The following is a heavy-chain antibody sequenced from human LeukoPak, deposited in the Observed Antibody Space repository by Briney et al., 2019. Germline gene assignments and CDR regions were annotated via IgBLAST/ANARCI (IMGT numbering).Heavy chain of an antibody. D-gene: IGHD5-12*01. J-gene: IGHJ4*02. CDR2: IYYSGST. Sequence: SQTLSLTCTVSGGSISSGDYYWSWIRQPPGKGLEWIGYIYYSGSTYYNPSLKSRVIISVDTSKNQFSLKLSSATAADTAVYYCARAPGWLYYDYWGQGTLVTVSS. V-gene: IGHV4-30-4*01. CDR3: ARAPGWLYYDY. CDR1: GGSISSGDYY.